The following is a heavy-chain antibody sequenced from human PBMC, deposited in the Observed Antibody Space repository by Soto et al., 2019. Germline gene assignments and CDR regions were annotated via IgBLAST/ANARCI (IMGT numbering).Heavy chain of an antibody. V-gene: IGHV1-2*02. Sequence: QVQLVQSGAEVKKSGASVKVSCTASGYTFTGYYIHWVRQAPGQGPEWMGEISPNSGGTKYAQRFQGRVTMTRDTSITTVYMELSNLSPDDTAVYYCGKGRSGDVGVFYWGQGTLVTVYS. D-gene: IGHD1-26*01. CDR2: ISPNSGGT. J-gene: IGHJ4*02. CDR1: GYTFTGYY. CDR3: GKGRSGDVGVFY.